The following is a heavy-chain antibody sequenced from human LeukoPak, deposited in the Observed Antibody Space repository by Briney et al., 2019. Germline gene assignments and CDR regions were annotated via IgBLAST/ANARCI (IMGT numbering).Heavy chain of an antibody. CDR3: ATPLDYYGSSGYHQGGD. Sequence: GGSLRLSCAASGFTFSNYWMHWGRQVPGKGLVWVSRIYRDGSNTDYADSVKGRFIISRDNVKNTLYLQMNSLRAEDTAVYYCATPLDYYGSSGYHQGGDWGQGTLVTVSS. D-gene: IGHD3-22*01. CDR1: GFTFSNYW. J-gene: IGHJ4*02. V-gene: IGHV3-74*01. CDR2: IYRDGSNT.